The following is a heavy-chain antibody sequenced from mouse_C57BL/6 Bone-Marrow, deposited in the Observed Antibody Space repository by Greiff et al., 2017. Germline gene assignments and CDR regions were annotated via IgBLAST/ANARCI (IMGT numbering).Heavy chain of an antibody. CDR3: ARQDYYGSSYWYFDV. D-gene: IGHD1-1*01. CDR2: ISNLAYSI. CDR1: GFTFSDYG. Sequence: EVMLVESGGGLVQPGGSLKLSCAASGFTFSDYGMAWVRQAPRTGPEWVAFISNLAYSIYYADTVTGRFTISRENAKNTLYLEMSSLRSEDTAMYYCARQDYYGSSYWYFDVWGTGTTVTVSS. J-gene: IGHJ1*03. V-gene: IGHV5-15*01.